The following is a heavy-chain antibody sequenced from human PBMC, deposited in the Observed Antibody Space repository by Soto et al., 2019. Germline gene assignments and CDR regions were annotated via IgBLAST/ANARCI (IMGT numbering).Heavy chain of an antibody. CDR1: GYTFSSYG. V-gene: IGHV1-18*01. CDR3: ARGYCNSPSCSGRDWFDP. J-gene: IGHJ5*02. D-gene: IGHD2-2*01. CDR2: VSTYNGDT. Sequence: ASVKVSCKASGYTFSSYGINWVRQAPGQGLDWSGWVSTYNGDTKYAPRLQGRVTMTTDTSTSTANMELRSLISDDTAIYYCARGYCNSPSCSGRDWFDPWGQGSLVTVSS.